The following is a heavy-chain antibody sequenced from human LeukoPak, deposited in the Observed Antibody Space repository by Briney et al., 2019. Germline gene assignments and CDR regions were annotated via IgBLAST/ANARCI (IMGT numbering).Heavy chain of an antibody. V-gene: IGHV4-59*02. CDR2: IYDSGST. CDR1: ADSVSIYS. Sequence: SDTLSLTSTVSADSVSIYSWRFIRQPRRKGLEGMGYIYDSGSTNYNPSLKSRVTISVDKSKKQFSLKLSSVTAADTAVYYCARSGDDYRANYYFYGMDVWGRGTTVTVSS. D-gene: IGHD5-12*01. J-gene: IGHJ6*02. CDR3: ARSGDDYRANYYFYGMDV.